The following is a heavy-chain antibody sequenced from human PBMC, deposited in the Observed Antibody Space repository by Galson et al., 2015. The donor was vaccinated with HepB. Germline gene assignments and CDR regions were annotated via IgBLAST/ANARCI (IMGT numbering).Heavy chain of an antibody. J-gene: IGHJ4*02. CDR1: GVTFSSHT. D-gene: IGHD3-22*01. V-gene: IGHV1-69*13. Sequence: SVKVSCKASGVTFSSHTISWVRQAPGQGLEWMGGIIPIFGSGHYAQKFQGRVTITADVSKSTTYMELSSLRSEDTAVYYCARQYDTSGYYAYWGQGTLVTVSS. CDR2: IIPIFGSG. CDR3: ARQYDTSGYYAY.